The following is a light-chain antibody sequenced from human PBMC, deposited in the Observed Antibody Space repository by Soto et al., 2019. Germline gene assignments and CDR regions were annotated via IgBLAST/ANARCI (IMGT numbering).Light chain of an antibody. CDR3: SSYAGSNSYV. CDR1: SSDVGGYNY. Sequence: QSALTQPPSASGSPGQSVTISCTGTSSDVGGYNYVSWYQQHPGKAPKLMIYEVSKRPSGVPDRFSGSKSGNTASLTVSGLQAADQADYYRSSYAGSNSYVFGTGTKITVL. CDR2: EVS. V-gene: IGLV2-8*01. J-gene: IGLJ1*01.